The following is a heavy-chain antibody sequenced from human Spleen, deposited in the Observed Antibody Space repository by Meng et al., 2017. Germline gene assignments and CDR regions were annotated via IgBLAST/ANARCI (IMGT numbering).Heavy chain of an antibody. Sequence: GESLKISCAASGFTFESYAMHWVRQAPGKGLEWVAVTTFDESKKYYADSVKGRFTISRDNSKNTLYLQMNSLSAEDTAVYYCARGSGYDVLNGSYNFMEYWGQGTLVTVSS. CDR2: TTFDESKK. CDR3: ARGSGYDVLNGSYNFMEY. CDR1: GFTFESYA. V-gene: IGHV3-30*16. J-gene: IGHJ4*02. D-gene: IGHD3-9*01.